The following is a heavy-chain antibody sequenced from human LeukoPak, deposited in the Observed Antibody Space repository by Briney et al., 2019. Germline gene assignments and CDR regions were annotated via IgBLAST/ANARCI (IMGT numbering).Heavy chain of an antibody. CDR1: GGSISSGSYY. CDR2: IYTSGST. D-gene: IGHD5-24*01. V-gene: IGHV4-61*02. J-gene: IGHJ4*02. Sequence: PSETLPLICTVSGGSISSGSYYWSWIRQPAGKGLEWIGRIYTSGSTNYNPSLKSRVTISVDTSKNQFSLKLSSVTAADTAVYYCASRGHWGQGTLVTVSS. CDR3: ASRGH.